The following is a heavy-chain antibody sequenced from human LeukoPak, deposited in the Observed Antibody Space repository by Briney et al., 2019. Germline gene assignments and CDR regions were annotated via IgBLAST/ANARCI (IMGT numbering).Heavy chain of an antibody. CDR2: ITSDSRYM. J-gene: IGHJ6*03. CDR3: ARPSGSTLTDVYMDV. Sequence: GGSLRLSCAASGFTFSSYNMNWVRQAPGKGLEWVSSITSDSRYMYYADSVKGRFTISRDNAKNSLYLQMNSLRAEDTAVYYCARPSGSTLTDVYMDVWGKGTTVTVSS. V-gene: IGHV3-21*01. D-gene: IGHD3-3*01. CDR1: GFTFSSYN.